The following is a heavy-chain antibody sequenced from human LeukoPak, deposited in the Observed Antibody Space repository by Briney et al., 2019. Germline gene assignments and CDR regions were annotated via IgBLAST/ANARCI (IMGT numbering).Heavy chain of an antibody. CDR3: AREEGSSWYGDY. V-gene: IGHV3-30-3*01. D-gene: IGHD6-13*01. CDR1: GFTFSSYA. CDR2: ISYDGSNK. J-gene: IGHJ4*02. Sequence: GGSLRLSCAASGFTFSSYAKHWVRQAPGKGLEWVAVISYDGSNKYYADSVKGRFTISRDNSKNTLYLQMNSLRAEDTAVYYCAREEGSSWYGDYWGQGTLVTVSS.